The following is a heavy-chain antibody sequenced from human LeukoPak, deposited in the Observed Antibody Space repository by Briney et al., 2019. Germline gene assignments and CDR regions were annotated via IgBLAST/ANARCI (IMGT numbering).Heavy chain of an antibody. CDR2: INHSGST. V-gene: IGHV4-34*01. Sequence: SETLSLTCAVYGGSFSGYYWSWIRQPPGKGLEWIGEINHSGSTNYNPSLKSRVTISVDTSKNQFSLKLSSVTAADTAVYYCARGTRNYYDSSGYLVYWGQGTLVTVSS. J-gene: IGHJ4*02. CDR3: ARGTRNYYDSSGYLVY. CDR1: GGSFSGYY. D-gene: IGHD3-22*01.